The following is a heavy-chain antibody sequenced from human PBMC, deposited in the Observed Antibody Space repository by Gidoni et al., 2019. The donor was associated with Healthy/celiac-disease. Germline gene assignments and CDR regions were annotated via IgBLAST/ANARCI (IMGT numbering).Heavy chain of an antibody. D-gene: IGHD4-17*01. Sequence: EVQLVESGGGLVHPGGSLTLSCAASGFTFRSYWMSWVRQAPGKGLEWVANIKQDGSEKYYVDSVKGRFTISRDNAKNSLYLQMNSLRAEDTAVYYCARGMGYGVDYWGQGTLVTVSS. CDR1: GFTFRSYW. J-gene: IGHJ4*02. CDR2: IKQDGSEK. V-gene: IGHV3-7*03. CDR3: ARGMGYGVDY.